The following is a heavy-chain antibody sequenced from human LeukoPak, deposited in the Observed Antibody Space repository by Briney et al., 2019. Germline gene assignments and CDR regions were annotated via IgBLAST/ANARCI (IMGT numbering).Heavy chain of an antibody. V-gene: IGHV4-61*01. J-gene: IGHJ6*02. Sequence: SETLSLTCTVSGGSVSSGSYYWSWIRRPPGKGLEWIGYIYYNGNTNYSPSLKSRVTMSVDTSKNLFSLKVSSVTAADTAVYYCARGRSNYYGMDVWGQGTTVTVSS. CDR3: ARGRSNYYGMDV. D-gene: IGHD1-26*01. CDR1: GGSVSSGSYY. CDR2: IYYNGNT.